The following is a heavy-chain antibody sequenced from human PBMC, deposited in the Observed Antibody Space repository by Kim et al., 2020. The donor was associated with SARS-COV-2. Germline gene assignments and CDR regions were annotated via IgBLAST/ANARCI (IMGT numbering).Heavy chain of an antibody. Sequence: GGSLRLSCAASGFTFDDYAMHWGRQALGKCLELVSLISGDGGSTYYADSVKGRFTISRDNSKNSLYLQMNSLRTEDTALYYCAKDGVAVAPLYSGMDVWGQGTTVTV. CDR1: GFTFDDYA. CDR2: ISGDGGST. V-gene: IGHV3-43*02. CDR3: AKDGVAVAPLYSGMDV. D-gene: IGHD6-19*01. J-gene: IGHJ6*02.